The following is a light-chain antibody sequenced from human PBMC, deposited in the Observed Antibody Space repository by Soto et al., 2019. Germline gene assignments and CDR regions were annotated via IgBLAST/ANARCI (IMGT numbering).Light chain of an antibody. CDR2: GAS. CDR1: QSVSSN. J-gene: IGKJ1*01. Sequence: EIVMTQSPATLSVSTGERATLSCRASQSVSSNLAWYQQKPGQAPRLLIYGASTRATGIPARFSGSGSGTEFTLTICSLQSEDFAVYYCQQYNNWPGTFGQGTKVEIK. V-gene: IGKV3-15*01. CDR3: QQYNNWPGT.